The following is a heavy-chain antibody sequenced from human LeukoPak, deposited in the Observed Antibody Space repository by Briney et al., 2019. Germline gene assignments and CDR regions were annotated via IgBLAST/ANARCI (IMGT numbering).Heavy chain of an antibody. CDR2: MYPNSGNT. V-gene: IGHV1-8*01. J-gene: IGHJ5*02. CDR3: ARSLTSEGNWFDP. Sequence: PGASVKVSCKASGYTFTNYDINWVRRATGQGLEWMGWMYPNSGNTGYAQKFQGRVTMTRDTSISTAYMELSSLRSEDTAVYYCARSLTSEGNWFDPWGQGTLVTVSS. D-gene: IGHD2-2*01. CDR1: GYTFTNYD.